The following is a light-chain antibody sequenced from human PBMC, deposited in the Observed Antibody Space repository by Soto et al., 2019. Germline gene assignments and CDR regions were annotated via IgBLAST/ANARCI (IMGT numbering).Light chain of an antibody. CDR2: GAS. V-gene: IGKV3-20*01. CDR1: QSVSSN. CDR3: QQHGGSPIT. J-gene: IGKJ5*01. Sequence: EIVLTQSPGTLSLSPGERATLSCRASQSVSSNLAWYQQKPGQAPRLLIYGASSRATGIPDRFSGSGSGTDFTLTISRLEPEDFAVYYCQQHGGSPITFGQGTRLEIK.